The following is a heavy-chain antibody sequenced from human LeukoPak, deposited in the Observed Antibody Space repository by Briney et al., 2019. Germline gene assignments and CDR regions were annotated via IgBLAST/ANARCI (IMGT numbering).Heavy chain of an antibody. D-gene: IGHD3-3*01. CDR2: IYSGGST. V-gene: IGHV3-66*02. CDR3: ARAPDYDFWSGYPMRGDYYYYMDV. J-gene: IGHJ6*03. Sequence: GGSLRLSCAASGFTVSSHYMSWVRQAPGKGLEWVSVIYSGGSTSYAASVKGRFTISRDNSKNTLYLQMNSLRTEDTAVYYCARAPDYDFWSGYPMRGDYYYYMDVWGKGTTVTVSS. CDR1: GFTVSSHY.